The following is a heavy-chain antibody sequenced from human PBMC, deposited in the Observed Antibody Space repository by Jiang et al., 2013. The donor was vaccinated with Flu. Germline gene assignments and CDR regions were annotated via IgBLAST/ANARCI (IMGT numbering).Heavy chain of an antibody. CDR3: ARHYSGGYSYGYDHFDY. D-gene: IGHD5-18*01. Sequence: LRISCKGSGYSFTSYWISWVRQMPGRGLEWMGRTDPGDSYTNYSPSFQGHVTISADKSISTAYLQWSSLKASDTAMYYCARHYSGGYSYGYDHFDYWGQGTLVTVSS. CDR2: TDPGDSYT. V-gene: IGHV5-10-1*01. CDR1: GYSFTSYW. J-gene: IGHJ4*02.